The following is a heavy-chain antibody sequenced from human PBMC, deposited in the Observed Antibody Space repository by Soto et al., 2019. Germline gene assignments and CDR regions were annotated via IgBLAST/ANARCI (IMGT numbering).Heavy chain of an antibody. CDR3: ASLPSQWLVLYYYGMDV. V-gene: IGHV4-39*01. Sequence: SETLSLTCTVSGGSISSSSYYWGWIRQPPGKGLEWIGSIYYSGSTYYNPSLKSRVTISVDTSKNQFSLKLSSVTAADTAVYYCASLPSQWLVLYYYGMDVWGQGTTVTVSS. J-gene: IGHJ6*02. CDR2: IYYSGST. CDR1: GGSISSSSYY. D-gene: IGHD6-19*01.